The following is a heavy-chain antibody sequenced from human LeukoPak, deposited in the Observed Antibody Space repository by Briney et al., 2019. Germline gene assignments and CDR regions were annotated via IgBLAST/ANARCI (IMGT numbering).Heavy chain of an antibody. D-gene: IGHD3-3*01. Sequence: SETLSLTCAVSGGSISSGGYSWSWIRQPPGKGLEWIGYIYHSGTTYYSPSLKSRVTISIDRSKNQFSLKLSSVTAADTAVYYCARGWSGGMDVWGQGTTVTVSS. J-gene: IGHJ6*02. CDR3: ARGWSGGMDV. CDR1: GGSISSGGYS. CDR2: IYHSGTT. V-gene: IGHV4-30-2*01.